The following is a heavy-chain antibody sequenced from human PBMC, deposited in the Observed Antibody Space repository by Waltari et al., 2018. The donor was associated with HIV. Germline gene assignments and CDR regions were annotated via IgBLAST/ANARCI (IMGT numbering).Heavy chain of an antibody. Sequence: QVQLVQSGAEVKTPGASVQVSCKASGYTFTSSDITWVRQATGQGLEWMGWMNPNSGNTGYAQKFQGRVTMTRNTSISTAYMELSSLRSEDTAVYYCATFDYGDYGNWFDPWGQGTLVTVSS. V-gene: IGHV1-8*01. CDR2: MNPNSGNT. CDR3: ATFDYGDYGNWFDP. CDR1: GYTFTSSD. J-gene: IGHJ5*02. D-gene: IGHD4-17*01.